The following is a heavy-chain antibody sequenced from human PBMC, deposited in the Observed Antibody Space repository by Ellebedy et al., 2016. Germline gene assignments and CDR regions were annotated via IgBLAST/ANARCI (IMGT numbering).Heavy chain of an antibody. CDR1: GGSFSGYY. CDR2: INHSGST. D-gene: IGHD2-2*02. J-gene: IGHJ6*02. V-gene: IGHV4-34*01. Sequence: SETLSLXXAVYGGSFSGYYWSWIRQPPGKGLEWIGEINHSGSTNYNPSLKSRVTISVDTSKNQFSLKLSSVTAADTAVYYCARESRLRIVVVPAAITRMDVWGQGTTVTVSS. CDR3: ARESRLRIVVVPAAITRMDV.